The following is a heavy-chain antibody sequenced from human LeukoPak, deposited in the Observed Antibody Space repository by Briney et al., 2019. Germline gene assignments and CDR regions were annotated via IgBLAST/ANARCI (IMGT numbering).Heavy chain of an antibody. V-gene: IGHV3-74*01. D-gene: IGHD3-10*01. Sequence: LPGGSLRLSCAASGFTFSSYWMHWVRQAPGKGLVWVSRINSDGSSTSYADSVKGRFTISRDNAKNTLYLQMNSLRAEDTAVYYCARKLYGSGSYYWFDYWGQGTLVTVSS. CDR3: ARKLYGSGSYYWFDY. CDR2: INSDGSST. J-gene: IGHJ4*02. CDR1: GFTFSSYW.